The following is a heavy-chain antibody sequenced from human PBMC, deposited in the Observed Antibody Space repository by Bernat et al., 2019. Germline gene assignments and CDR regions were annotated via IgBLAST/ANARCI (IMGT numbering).Heavy chain of an antibody. J-gene: IGHJ4*02. V-gene: IGHV3-23*01. CDR2: ISGSGGST. D-gene: IGHD2-2*02. Sequence: EVQLLESGGGLVQPGGSLRLSCAASGFTFSSYAMSWVRQAPGKGLEWVSAISGSGGSTYYADSVKGRFTISRDNSKNTLYLQMNSLRAEDTAVYYCARDGPGYCSSTSCYTVWGQGTLVTVSS. CDR3: ARDGPGYCSSTSCYTV. CDR1: GFTFSSYA.